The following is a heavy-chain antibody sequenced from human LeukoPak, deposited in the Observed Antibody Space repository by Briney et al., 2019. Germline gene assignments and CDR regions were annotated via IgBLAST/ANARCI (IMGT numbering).Heavy chain of an antibody. CDR2: INHSGST. J-gene: IGHJ5*02. D-gene: IGHD3-16*02. CDR3: ARGQVRLYRTNNWSDP. V-gene: IGHV4-34*01. CDR1: GGSFSGYY. Sequence: SETLSLTCAVYGGSFSGYYWSWIRQPPGKGLEWIGEINHSGSTNYNPSLKSRVTISVDTSKNQFSLKLSSVTAADTAVYYCARGQVRLYRTNNWSDPWGQGTLVTVSS.